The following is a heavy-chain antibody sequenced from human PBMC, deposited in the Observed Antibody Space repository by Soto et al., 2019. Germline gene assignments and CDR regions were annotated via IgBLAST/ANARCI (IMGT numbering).Heavy chain of an antibody. CDR2: ISAYNGNT. V-gene: IGHV1-18*04. J-gene: IGHJ4*02. Sequence: QVQLVQSGAEVKKPGASVKVSCKASGYTFTSYGISWVRQAPGQGLEWMGWISAYNGNTNYAQKLQGRVTMTTDTSTSTAYMELRSLRSDDTAVYYCARDRSLLLWFGESPLDYWGQGTLVTVSS. CDR1: GYTFTSYG. D-gene: IGHD3-10*01. CDR3: ARDRSLLLWFGESPLDY.